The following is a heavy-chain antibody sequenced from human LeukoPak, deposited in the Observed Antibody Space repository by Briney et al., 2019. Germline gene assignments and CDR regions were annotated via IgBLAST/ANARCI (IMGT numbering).Heavy chain of an antibody. CDR2: IYYSGST. CDR1: GGSISSYY. V-gene: IGHV4-59*08. D-gene: IGHD6-13*01. CDR3: ARAPIAGSGAFDI. J-gene: IGHJ3*02. Sequence: SETLSLTCTVSGGSISSYYWSWIRQPPGKGLEWIGYIYYSGSTNYKPSLKSRVTISVDTSKNQFSLKLSSVTAADTAVYYCARAPIAGSGAFDIWGQGTMVTVSS.